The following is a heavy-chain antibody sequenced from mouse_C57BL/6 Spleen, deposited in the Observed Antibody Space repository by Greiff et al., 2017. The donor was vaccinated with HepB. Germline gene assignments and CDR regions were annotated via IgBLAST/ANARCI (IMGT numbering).Heavy chain of an antibody. V-gene: IGHV1-15*01. CDR3: TRSRPDYYGSSSYYFDY. CDR1: GYTFTDYE. CDR2: IDPETGGT. Sequence: QVQLQQPGAELVRPGASVTLSCKASGYTFTDYEMHWVKQTPVHGLEWIGAIDPETGGTAYNQKFKGKAILTADKSSSTAYMELRSLTSEDSAVYYCTRSRPDYYGSSSYYFDYWGQGTTLTVSS. J-gene: IGHJ2*01. D-gene: IGHD1-1*01.